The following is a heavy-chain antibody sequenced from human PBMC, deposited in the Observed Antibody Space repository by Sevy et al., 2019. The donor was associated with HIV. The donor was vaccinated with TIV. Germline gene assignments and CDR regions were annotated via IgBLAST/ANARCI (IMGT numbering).Heavy chain of an antibody. CDR3: ARGDGSGSLGYYMDV. V-gene: IGHV4-31*03. J-gene: IGHJ6*03. D-gene: IGHD3-10*01. Sequence: SETLSLTCTVSGGSISSGGYYWSWIRQHPGKGLEWIGYIYYSGSTYYNPSLKSRVTISVDTSKNQFSLKLSSVTAADTAVYYCARGDGSGSLGYYMDVWQRDHGHRLL. CDR2: IYYSGST. CDR1: GGSISSGGYY.